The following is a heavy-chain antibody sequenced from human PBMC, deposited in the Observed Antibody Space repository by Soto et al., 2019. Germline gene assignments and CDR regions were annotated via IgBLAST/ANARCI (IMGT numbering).Heavy chain of an antibody. J-gene: IGHJ5*01. CDR2: INTATGNT. CDR3: ARDILFENWFAS. CDR1: GYTFTNNA. Sequence: QVHLVQSGAEVKNPGASVKVSCKASGYTFTNNAMHWVRQAPAQRLEWMGWINTATGNTKYSRKFLGRISLTRDTSATPVYMELSRLTSTDSAVYYCARDILFENWFASWGQGTLLTVSS. V-gene: IGHV1-3*04.